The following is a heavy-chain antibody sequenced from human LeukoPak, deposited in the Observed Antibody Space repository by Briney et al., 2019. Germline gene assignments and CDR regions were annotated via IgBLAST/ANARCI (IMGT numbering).Heavy chain of an antibody. V-gene: IGHV3-9*01. D-gene: IGHD6-13*01. Sequence: GRSLRLSCAASGFTFDDYAMHWVRQAPGKGLEWVSGISWNSGSIGYADSVKGRFTISRDNAKNSLYLQMNRLRAEDTALYYCAKDIAAAGLFDYWGQGTLVTVSS. CDR3: AKDIAAAGLFDY. J-gene: IGHJ4*02. CDR1: GFTFDDYA. CDR2: ISWNSGSI.